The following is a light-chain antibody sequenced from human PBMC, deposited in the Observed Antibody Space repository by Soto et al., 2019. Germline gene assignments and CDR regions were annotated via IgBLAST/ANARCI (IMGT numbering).Light chain of an antibody. V-gene: IGKV3-15*01. CDR3: QQYNSWPRT. CDR1: QSVSSN. Sequence: ERVMTQSPATLSVSPGERATLSCRASQSVSSNLAWYQQKPGQAPRLLIYGASTRATGIPDRFSGSGSGTEFTLTISSLQSEDFAVYYCQQYNSWPRTFGQGTKVEIK. J-gene: IGKJ1*01. CDR2: GAS.